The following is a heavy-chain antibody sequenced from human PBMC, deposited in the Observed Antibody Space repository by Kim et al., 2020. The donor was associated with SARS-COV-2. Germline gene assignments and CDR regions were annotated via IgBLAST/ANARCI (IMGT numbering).Heavy chain of an antibody. CDR3: ARQGAHYYDSSGYYRSTYNWFDP. CDR2: IYYSGST. Sequence: SETLSLTCTVSGGSISSYYWSWIRQPPGKGLEWIGYIYYSGSTNYNPSLKSRVTISVDTSKNQFSLKLSSVTAADTAVYYCARQGAHYYDSSGYYRSTYNWFDPWGQGTLVTVSS. J-gene: IGHJ5*02. D-gene: IGHD3-22*01. CDR1: GGSISSYY. V-gene: IGHV4-59*08.